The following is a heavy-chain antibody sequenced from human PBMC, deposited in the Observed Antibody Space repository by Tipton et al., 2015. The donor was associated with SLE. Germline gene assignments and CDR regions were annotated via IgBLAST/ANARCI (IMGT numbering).Heavy chain of an antibody. D-gene: IGHD4-23*01. CDR1: GFTFRSYS. V-gene: IGHV3-21*03. Sequence: GSLRLSCAASGFTFRSYSMNWVRQAPGKGLEWVSSISGSTSSKDYIYYADSVKGRFTISRDNARNSLYLQMNSLRAEDTAVYYCAGADNYGGQYYFDYWGQGSLVTVSS. CDR2: ISGSTSSKDYI. J-gene: IGHJ4*02. CDR3: AGADNYGGQYYFDY.